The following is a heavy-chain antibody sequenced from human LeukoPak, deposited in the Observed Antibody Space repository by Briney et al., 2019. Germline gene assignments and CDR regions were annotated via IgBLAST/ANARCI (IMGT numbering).Heavy chain of an antibody. CDR1: GYTFTSYY. CDR2: INPSGCST. Sequence: ASVKVSCKASGYTFTSYYMHWVRQAPGQGLEGMGIINPSGCSTSYAQKFQGRVTMNRDMYTSTVYMELSSLRYEDAAVYYCARSGRGVGATTLYITRHWFDPWGQGTLVTVSS. J-gene: IGHJ5*02. V-gene: IGHV1-46*01. D-gene: IGHD1-26*01. CDR3: ARSGRGVGATTLYITRHWFDP.